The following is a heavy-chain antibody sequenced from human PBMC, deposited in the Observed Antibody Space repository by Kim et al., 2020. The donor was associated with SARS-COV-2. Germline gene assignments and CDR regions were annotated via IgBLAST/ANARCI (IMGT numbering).Heavy chain of an antibody. V-gene: IGHV3-73*01. Sequence: SAESVKGRFTISRDDSKNTAYLQMTSLKTEDTAVYYCTSQAAAGSNAFDIWGQGTMVTVSS. J-gene: IGHJ3*02. CDR3: TSQAAAGSNAFDI. D-gene: IGHD6-13*01.